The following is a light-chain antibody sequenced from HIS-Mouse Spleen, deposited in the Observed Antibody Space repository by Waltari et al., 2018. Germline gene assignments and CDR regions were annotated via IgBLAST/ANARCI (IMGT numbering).Light chain of an antibody. CDR3: CSYAGSSTSVV. CDR2: EGS. J-gene: IGLJ2*01. CDR1: SNDVGSYNL. Sequence: QSALTQPSSVSGSPGQSITISCTGPSNDVGSYNLVSWYQQHPCKAPKLMIYEGSKRPSGVSNRFSGSKSGNTASLTISGLQAEDEADYYCCSYAGSSTSVVFGGGTKLTVL. V-gene: IGLV2-23*01.